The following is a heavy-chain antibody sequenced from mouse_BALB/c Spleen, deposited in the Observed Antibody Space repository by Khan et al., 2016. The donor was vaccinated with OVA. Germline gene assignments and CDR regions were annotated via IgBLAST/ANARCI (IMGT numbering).Heavy chain of an antibody. CDR3: VRDRAYYRNDGWVTY. V-gene: IGHV1-4*01. D-gene: IGHD2-14*01. CDR2: INPNNGYT. J-gene: IGHJ3*01. CDR1: GYTFTSYT. Sequence: QVQLQQSGAELARPGASVKMSCKASGYTFTSYTIHWIKMRPGQGLEWIGYINPNNGYTNYNQKFKDKATLTADKSSTTAYLQLSSLTSDDSAAYNRVRDRAYYRNDGWVTYWGLGTMVTVSA.